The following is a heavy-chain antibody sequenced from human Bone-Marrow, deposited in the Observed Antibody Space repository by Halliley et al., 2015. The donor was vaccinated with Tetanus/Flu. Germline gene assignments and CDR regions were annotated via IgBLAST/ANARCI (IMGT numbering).Heavy chain of an antibody. CDR3: AGGLAGTGWYFDS. J-gene: IGHJ2*01. CDR2: IYYSGST. Sequence: WIGYIYYSGSTNYNPSLKSRVPISVDTSKNQFSLKLSSVTAADPAVYYCAGGLAGTGWYFDSWGRGTLVTVSS. D-gene: IGHD6-19*01. V-gene: IGHV4-59*09.